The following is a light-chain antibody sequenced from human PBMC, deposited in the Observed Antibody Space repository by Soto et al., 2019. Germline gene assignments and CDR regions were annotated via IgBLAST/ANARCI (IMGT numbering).Light chain of an antibody. CDR1: QSISSY. CDR2: AAS. Sequence: DTQMTQSPSSLSASVGDRVTITCRASQSISSYLNWYQQKPGKAPNLLIYAASTLQSGVPSRFSGSGSGTDFTLTISSLQPEDFATYYCQQSYSIPHTFGGGTKVEIK. J-gene: IGKJ4*01. V-gene: IGKV1-39*01. CDR3: QQSYSIPHT.